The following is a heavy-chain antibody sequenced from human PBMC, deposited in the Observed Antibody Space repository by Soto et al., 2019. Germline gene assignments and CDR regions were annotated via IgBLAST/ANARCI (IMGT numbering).Heavy chain of an antibody. CDR1: GFTFSSYA. CDR2: ISGSGGST. CDR3: AKDAKGYCSSTSCYYPNWFDP. J-gene: IGHJ5*02. D-gene: IGHD2-2*01. V-gene: IGHV3-23*01. Sequence: PGGSLRLSCAASGFTFSSYAMSWVRQAPGKGLERVSAISGSGGSTYYAESVKGRFTISRDNSKNTLYLQMNSLRAEDTAVYYCAKDAKGYCSSTSCYYPNWFDPWGQGTLVTVSS.